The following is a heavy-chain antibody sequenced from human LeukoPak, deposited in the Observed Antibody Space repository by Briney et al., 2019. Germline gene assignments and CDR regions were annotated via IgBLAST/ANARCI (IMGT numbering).Heavy chain of an antibody. Sequence: GGSLRLSCAASGLTLSSYAMHWVRQAPGKGLEWVAVISTDGSKKYYADSVKGRFTISRDNSKYTLDLQMNSLRDEDTAVYYCARSRGATGYYWVDYWGQGSLVTVSS. D-gene: IGHD3-22*01. CDR2: ISTDGSKK. CDR3: ARSRGATGYYWVDY. J-gene: IGHJ4*02. V-gene: IGHV3-30-3*01. CDR1: GLTLSSYA.